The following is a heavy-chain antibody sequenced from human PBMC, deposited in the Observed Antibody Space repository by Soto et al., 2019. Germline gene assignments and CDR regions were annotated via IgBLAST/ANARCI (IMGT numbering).Heavy chain of an antibody. CDR3: ARLLLYSTSGRGWFDP. Sequence: EVQLVESGGGLVRPGGSLRLSCAASGFTFSRYSMNWVRQAPGKGLEWVSSISSTTNYIYYADSMKGRFTVSRDNAKNSLYLQVNSLRVDDTAVYFCARLLLYSTSGRGWFDPRGQGTLVTVSS. V-gene: IGHV3-21*04. D-gene: IGHD2-2*02. J-gene: IGHJ5*02. CDR1: GFTFSRYS. CDR2: ISSTTNYI.